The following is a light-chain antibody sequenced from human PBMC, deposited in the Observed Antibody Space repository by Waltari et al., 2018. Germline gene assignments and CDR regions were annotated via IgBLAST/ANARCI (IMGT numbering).Light chain of an antibody. CDR2: KVS. V-gene: IGKV2-30*02. Sequence: DVVMTQSPLSLPVTLGQPASISCKSRQSLVHSDGNTYLNWFHQRPGQSPRRLIYKVSNRDSGVPDRFSGSGSGTDFTLKISRVEAEDVGVYYCMQSIHWPWTFGQGTKVEIK. CDR1: QSLVHSDGNTY. CDR3: MQSIHWPWT. J-gene: IGKJ1*01.